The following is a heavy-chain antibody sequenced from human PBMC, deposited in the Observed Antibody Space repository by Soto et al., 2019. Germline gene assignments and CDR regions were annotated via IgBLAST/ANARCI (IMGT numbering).Heavy chain of an antibody. CDR3: AREDAGTLDY. Sequence: EVQLVESGGGLVQPGGSLRLSCAVSGIPFTSYSMNWVRQAPGKGLEWISYISSGGSTKYYADSVKGRFTISRDNAASSLYLQLNSLRAEDTAVYYCAREDAGTLDYWGQGTLVTVSS. D-gene: IGHD6-13*01. J-gene: IGHJ4*02. CDR1: GIPFTSYS. CDR2: ISSGGSTK. V-gene: IGHV3-48*01.